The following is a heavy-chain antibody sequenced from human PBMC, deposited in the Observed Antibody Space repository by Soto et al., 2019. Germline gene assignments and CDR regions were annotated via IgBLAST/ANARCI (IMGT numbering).Heavy chain of an antibody. J-gene: IGHJ4*02. CDR1: GFTFGDYY. CDR2: ISGSSVYT. D-gene: IGHD6-6*01. CDR3: ARHRRHSSSSNFDY. V-gene: IGHV3-11*06. Sequence: QVQLVESGEGLVKPGGSLRLSCAASGFTFGDYYMSWIRQAPGKGLGWVSYISGSSVYTNYADSVKGRFTISRDNAKNSLSLQMNSLRAEDPAVYYCARHRRHSSSSNFDYWGQGTLVTVSS.